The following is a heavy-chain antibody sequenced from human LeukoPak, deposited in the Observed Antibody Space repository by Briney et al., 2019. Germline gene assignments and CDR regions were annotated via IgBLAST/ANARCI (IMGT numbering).Heavy chain of an antibody. CDR3: ARVSYYYDSSGYPFDY. CDR2: IYYSGST. J-gene: IGHJ4*02. Sequence: SETLSLTCTVSGGSISSYYWSWIRQLPGKGLEWIGYIYYSGSTNYNPSLKSRVTISVDTSKNQFSLKLSPVTAADTAVYYCARVSYYYDSSGYPFDYWGQGTLVTVSS. D-gene: IGHD3-22*01. CDR1: GGSISSYY. V-gene: IGHV4-59*01.